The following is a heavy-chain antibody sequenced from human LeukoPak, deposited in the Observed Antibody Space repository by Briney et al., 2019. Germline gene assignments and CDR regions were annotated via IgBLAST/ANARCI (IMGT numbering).Heavy chain of an antibody. CDR2: MNPNRGNT. Sequence: GASVKVSCKASGYTFTSYDINWVRQAPGQGLEWMGWMNPNRGNTGYAQKFQGRVTMTRNTSISTAYMELSSLRSEDTAVYYCARGRAGYHDILTGYSKRGDNWFDPWGQGTLVTVSS. D-gene: IGHD3-9*01. V-gene: IGHV1-8*01. CDR3: ARGRAGYHDILTGYSKRGDNWFDP. CDR1: GYTFTSYD. J-gene: IGHJ5*02.